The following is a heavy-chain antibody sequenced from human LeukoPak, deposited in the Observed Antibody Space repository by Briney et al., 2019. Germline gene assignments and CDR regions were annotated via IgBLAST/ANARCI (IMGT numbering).Heavy chain of an antibody. CDR3: ARGGQSRLEPVVDY. CDR1: GGSISRYY. J-gene: IGHJ4*02. D-gene: IGHD1-1*01. CDR2: IYTSGST. Sequence: PSETLSLTCTVSGGSISRYYWSWIRQPAGKGLEWIGRIYTSGSTNYNPSLKSRVTMSVDTSKNQFSLKLSSVTAADTAVYYCARGGQSRLEPVVDYWGQGTLVTVSS. V-gene: IGHV4-4*07.